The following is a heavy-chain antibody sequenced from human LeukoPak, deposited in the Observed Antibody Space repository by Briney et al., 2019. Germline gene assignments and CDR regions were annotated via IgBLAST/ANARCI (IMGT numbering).Heavy chain of an antibody. CDR3: ARVALAAAGFDY. V-gene: IGHV4-39*07. D-gene: IGHD6-13*01. Sequence: SETLSLTCNVSGGSISSSSYCWGWVRQPPGKGLEWIGSIYYSGSTYYNPSLKSRVTISVDKSKNQFSLKLSSVTAADTAVYYCARVALAAAGFDYWGQGTLVTVSS. CDR1: GGSISSSSYC. J-gene: IGHJ4*02. CDR2: IYYSGST.